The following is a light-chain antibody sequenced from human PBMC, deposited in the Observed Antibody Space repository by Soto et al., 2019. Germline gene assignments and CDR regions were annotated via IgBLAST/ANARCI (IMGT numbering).Light chain of an antibody. CDR2: GAS. V-gene: IGKV3-20*01. Sequence: EIVLTQSPATLSLSPGERATLSCRASQSVSSYLAWYQQKPGQAPRLLIYGASTRATGIPDRFSGSGSGTDFTLTISRLEPEDFAVFYCQQYGSSLPWTFGQGTKVDI. J-gene: IGKJ1*01. CDR1: QSVSSY. CDR3: QQYGSSLPWT.